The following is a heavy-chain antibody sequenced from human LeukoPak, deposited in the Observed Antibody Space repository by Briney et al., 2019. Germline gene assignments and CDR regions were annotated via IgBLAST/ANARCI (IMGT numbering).Heavy chain of an antibody. CDR2: INPDGSTT. Sequence: GGSLRLSCADSTFTFSTFWFHWIRQPPGKGLVWVSRINPDGSTTNYADSVKGRFTISRDNAKNTLYLQMNSLRAEDTAVYYCARAQYSSSWYHGMDVWGQGTTVTVSS. CDR1: TFTFSTFW. CDR3: ARAQYSSSWYHGMDV. J-gene: IGHJ6*02. V-gene: IGHV3-74*01. D-gene: IGHD6-13*01.